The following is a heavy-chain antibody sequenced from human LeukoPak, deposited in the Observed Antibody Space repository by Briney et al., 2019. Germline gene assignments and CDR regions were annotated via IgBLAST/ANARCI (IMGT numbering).Heavy chain of an antibody. Sequence: QPGRSLRLSCAASGFTISTYYMHWVRQAPGKGLQWVAALSYDGTNNFYSESVRGRFTISRDNSKNTVYLQMNSLRGDDTAFYYCAKDRMSMPVAVVWSLDLWGQGTLVAVSS. CDR3: AKDRMSMPVAVVWSLDL. J-gene: IGHJ5*02. V-gene: IGHV3-30*18. D-gene: IGHD6-19*01. CDR2: LSYDGTNN. CDR1: GFTISTYY.